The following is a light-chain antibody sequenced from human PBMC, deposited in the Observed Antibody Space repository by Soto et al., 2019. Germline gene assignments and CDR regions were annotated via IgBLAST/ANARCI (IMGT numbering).Light chain of an antibody. CDR1: QSVSATY. CDR2: DAS. V-gene: IGKV3-11*01. J-gene: IGKJ1*01. Sequence: EVVLTQSPGTLSLSPGERATLSCRASQSVSATYIAWYQQKPGQAPRLLIYDASNRATGIPARFSGSGSGTEFTLTINSLQSEDFALYYCQEYDNWPIWTFGQGTKVDIK. CDR3: QEYDNWPIWT.